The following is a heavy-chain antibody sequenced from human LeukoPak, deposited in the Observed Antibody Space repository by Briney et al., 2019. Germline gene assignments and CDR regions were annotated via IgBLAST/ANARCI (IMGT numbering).Heavy chain of an antibody. CDR2: ISAYNGNT. CDR1: GYTFTSYG. Sequence: ASVKVSCKASGYTFTSYGISWARQAPGQGLEWMGWISAYNGNTNYAQKLQGRVTMTTDTSTSTAYMELRSLRSDDTAVYYCARAGDCSSTSCFGYWGQGTLVTVSS. J-gene: IGHJ4*02. D-gene: IGHD2-2*01. V-gene: IGHV1-18*01. CDR3: ARAGDCSSTSCFGY.